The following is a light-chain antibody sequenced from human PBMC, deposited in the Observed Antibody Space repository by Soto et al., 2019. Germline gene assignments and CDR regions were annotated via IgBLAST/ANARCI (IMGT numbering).Light chain of an antibody. CDR1: RRDVGGYNY. CDR3: SSYAGSSNV. J-gene: IGLJ1*01. V-gene: IGLV2-14*01. Sequence: QSALTQPASVSGSPGQSITICCTGTRRDVGGYNYVSWYQQYPGKSPKLLIYEVTHRPSGVSNRFSGSKSGNTASLTISGPQDEDEADYYCSSYAGSSNVFGTGTKVTVL. CDR2: EVT.